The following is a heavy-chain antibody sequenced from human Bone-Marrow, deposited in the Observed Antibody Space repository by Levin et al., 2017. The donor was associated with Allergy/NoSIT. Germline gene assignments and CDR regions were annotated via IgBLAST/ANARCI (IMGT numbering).Heavy chain of an antibody. Sequence: ASVKVSCKASGYSFTGYYMYWVRQAPGQGLEWMGRINPDSGGTEYAQKFQGRVTMTSDTSSSTAYMELTRLRSDDAAIYYCAFRGYCNGGGGDSGFYFDNWGQGTLVTVSS. CDR2: INPDSGGT. CDR3: AFRGYCNGGGGDSGFYFDN. V-gene: IGHV1-2*06. J-gene: IGHJ4*02. D-gene: IGHD2-8*02. CDR1: GYSFTGYY.